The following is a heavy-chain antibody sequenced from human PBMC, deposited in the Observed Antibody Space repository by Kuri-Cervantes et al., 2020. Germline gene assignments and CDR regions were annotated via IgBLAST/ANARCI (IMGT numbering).Heavy chain of an antibody. J-gene: IGHJ4*02. CDR3: ARGSVKVYFDY. V-gene: IGHV4-61*01. CDR2: ISYSGST. CDR1: GGSVSSVTYF. Sequence: SETLSLTCTVSGGSVSSVTYFWSWIRQPPGKGLEWIGYISYSGSTNYNPSLKSRVTISVDTSKNQFSLKLNSVTAADTAVYYCARGSVKVYFDYWGQGTLVTVSS.